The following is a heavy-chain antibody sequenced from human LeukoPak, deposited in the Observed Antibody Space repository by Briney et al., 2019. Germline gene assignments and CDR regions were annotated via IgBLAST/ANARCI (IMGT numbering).Heavy chain of an antibody. CDR2: FSGSGDNI. D-gene: IGHD2-15*01. CDR1: GFTFSSYV. Sequence: GGSLRLSCATSGFTFSSYVMSWVRKAPGKGLEWVSVFSGSGDNIYYADSVRGRFTISRDISKKSLYLEMSSLRAEDTAMYYCARSGGSSLGAFDIWGQGTMVTVSS. J-gene: IGHJ3*02. CDR3: ARSGGSSLGAFDI. V-gene: IGHV3-23*01.